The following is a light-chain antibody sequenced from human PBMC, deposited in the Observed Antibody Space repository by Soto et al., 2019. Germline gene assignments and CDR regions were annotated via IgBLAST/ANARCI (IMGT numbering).Light chain of an antibody. V-gene: IGKV3-20*01. CDR3: LQYGSWYT. J-gene: IGKJ2*01. CDR2: DTS. CDR1: QSISN. Sequence: ENVLTQSPGTLSVSPGERATLSCRASQSISNLAWYQQKPGQAPRLVIYDTSSKATGIPARFSGSGSGTDFTLTISRLEPEDVAVYYCLQYGSWYTFGQGTKLEIK.